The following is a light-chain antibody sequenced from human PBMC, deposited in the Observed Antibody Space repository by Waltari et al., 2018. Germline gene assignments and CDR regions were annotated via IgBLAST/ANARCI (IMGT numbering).Light chain of an antibody. V-gene: IGKV3-11*01. CDR2: DTS. CDR1: QNVNNF. Sequence: ETVLTQSPVTLSLSPGERATLSCRASQNVNNFLAWYQQKPGQAPRLLIYDTSNRATGIPARFSGSGSGTYFTLSISSLEPEDFAVYYCQQRHSWPLTFGGGTKVEIK. CDR3: QQRHSWPLT. J-gene: IGKJ4*01.